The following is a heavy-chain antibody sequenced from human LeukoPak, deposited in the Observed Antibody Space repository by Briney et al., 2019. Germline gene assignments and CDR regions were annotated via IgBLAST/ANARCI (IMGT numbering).Heavy chain of an antibody. D-gene: IGHD3-22*01. J-gene: IGHJ3*02. CDR3: ARGEREDTYYYDSSGYPDAFDI. V-gene: IGHV3-30*04. Sequence: GGSLRLSCAASGFTFSSYAMHWVRQAPGKGLEWVAVISYDGSNKYYADSVKGRFTISRDNSKNTLYLQMNSLRAEDTAVYYCARGEREDTYYYDSSGYPDAFDIWGQGTMVTVSS. CDR1: GFTFSSYA. CDR2: ISYDGSNK.